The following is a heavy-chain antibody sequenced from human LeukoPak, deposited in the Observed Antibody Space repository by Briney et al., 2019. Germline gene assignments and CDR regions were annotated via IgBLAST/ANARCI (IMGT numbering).Heavy chain of an antibody. Sequence: SETLSLTCTVSGGSISSGGYYWSWLRQHPGKGLEWIGYIYYSGSTYYNPSLKSRVTISVDTSKNQFSLKLSSVTAADTAVYYCALVVPAAIGWWFDPWGQGTLVTVSS. J-gene: IGHJ5*02. CDR1: GGSISSGGYY. CDR2: IYYSGST. D-gene: IGHD2-2*02. CDR3: ALVVPAAIGWWFDP. V-gene: IGHV4-31*03.